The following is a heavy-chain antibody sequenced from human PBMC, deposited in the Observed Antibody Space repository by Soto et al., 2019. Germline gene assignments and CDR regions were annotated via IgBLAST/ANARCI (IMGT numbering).Heavy chain of an antibody. Sequence: EVQLVESGGGLVQAGGSLRLSCTASRLTFRSYWMHWVRQAPGKGLVWVSRINSDGNTTSYAESVKGRFTISRDNAKKTLYLQMNSLRVEDTAVYYCARVAGVAVTGPPAEYFQHWGQGALVTVSS. CDR3: ARVAGVAVTGPPAEYFQH. V-gene: IGHV3-74*01. CDR2: INSDGNTT. D-gene: IGHD6-19*01. CDR1: RLTFRSYW. J-gene: IGHJ1*01.